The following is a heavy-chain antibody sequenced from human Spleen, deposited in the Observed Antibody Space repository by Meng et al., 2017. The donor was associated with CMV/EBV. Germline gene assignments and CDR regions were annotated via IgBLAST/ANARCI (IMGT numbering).Heavy chain of an antibody. J-gene: IGHJ4*02. CDR1: GFTFSSYW. Sequence: GESLKISCAASGFTFSSYWMSWVRQAPGKGLEWVANIRQDGSEKYYVDSVKGRFTISRDNAKNSLYQQMNSLRAEDTAVYYCAREGIYGFDYWGQGTLVTVSS. D-gene: IGHD3-10*01. CDR3: AREGIYGFDY. CDR2: IRQDGSEK. V-gene: IGHV3-7*01.